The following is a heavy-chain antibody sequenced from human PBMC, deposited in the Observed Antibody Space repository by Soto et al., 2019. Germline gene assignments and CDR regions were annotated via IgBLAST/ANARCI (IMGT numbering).Heavy chain of an antibody. J-gene: IGHJ4*02. Sequence: EVQLVESGGGLVQPGRSLRLSCTASGFTFGDYAMTWFRQAPGKGLEWVGFIRSKAYGGTTEYAASVKGRFTISRDDSKSIAYLQMNSLKTEDTAVYYCTRDPSGSPGYWGQGTLVTVSS. D-gene: IGHD1-26*01. CDR1: GFTFGDYA. CDR3: TRDPSGSPGY. CDR2: IRSKAYGGTT. V-gene: IGHV3-49*03.